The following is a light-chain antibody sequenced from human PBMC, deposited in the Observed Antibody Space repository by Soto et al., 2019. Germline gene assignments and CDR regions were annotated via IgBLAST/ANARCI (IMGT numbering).Light chain of an antibody. CDR1: QYINTR. V-gene: IGKV3-11*01. CDR3: QQRATRVT. CDR2: QTS. Sequence: EIVLTQSPATLSSFPGDRVTLSCRASQYINTRLAWYQHRPGQSPRLLIYQTSLRAAGIPARFSASGSGTDFTLTISSLEPEDSAIYYCQQRATRVTFGQGTRLEIK. J-gene: IGKJ5*01.